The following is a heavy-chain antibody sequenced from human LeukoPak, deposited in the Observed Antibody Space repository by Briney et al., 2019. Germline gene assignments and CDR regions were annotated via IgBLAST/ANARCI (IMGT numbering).Heavy chain of an antibody. CDR1: GGTFSSYA. V-gene: IGHV1-69*05. J-gene: IGHJ4*02. CDR2: IIPIFGTA. CDR3: ARSPNYDILVVSGLFDY. Sequence: GASVKVSCKASGGTFSSYAISWVRQAPGQGLEWMGRIIPIFGTANYAQKFQGRVTVTTDEPTSTAYMELSSLRSEDTAVYYCARSPNYDILVVSGLFDYWDQGTLVTVSS. D-gene: IGHD3-9*01.